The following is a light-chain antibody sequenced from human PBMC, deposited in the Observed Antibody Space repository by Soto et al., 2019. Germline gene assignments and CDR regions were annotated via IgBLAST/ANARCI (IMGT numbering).Light chain of an antibody. CDR3: QQYDHWPIT. J-gene: IGKJ5*01. V-gene: IGKV3-11*01. Sequence: EIVLTQSPATPSLSPGERATLSCRASQSVSRYLAWYQQKPGQAPRLLIYDASNRATGIPARFSGSGSGTEFTFTVTSLQSEDFAVYYCQQYDHWPITFGQGTRLEIK. CDR2: DAS. CDR1: QSVSRY.